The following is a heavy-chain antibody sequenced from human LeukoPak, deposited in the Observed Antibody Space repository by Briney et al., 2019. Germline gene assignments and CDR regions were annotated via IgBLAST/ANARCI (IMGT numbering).Heavy chain of an antibody. Sequence: GGSLTLSCAASGFTFSSYEMNWVRQAPGEGLECVSYISSSGSTIYYADSVKGRFTISRDNAKNSLYLQMNSLRAQDTAVYYCAELGITMIGGVWGKGTTVTISS. CDR3: AELGITMIGGV. V-gene: IGHV3-48*03. CDR1: GFTFSSYE. CDR2: ISSSGSTI. J-gene: IGHJ6*04. D-gene: IGHD3-10*02.